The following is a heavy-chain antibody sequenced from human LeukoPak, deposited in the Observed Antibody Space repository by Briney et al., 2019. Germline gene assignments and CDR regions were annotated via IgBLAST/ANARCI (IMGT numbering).Heavy chain of an antibody. CDR1: GFTFKNYW. V-gene: IGHV3-7*01. CDR3: ARDSTLIDCDY. CDR2: IKQDGSER. J-gene: IGHJ4*02. Sequence: GGSLRLSCVASGFTFKNYWMSWVRQAPGKGLEWVANIKQDGSERYYVGSVKGRFTISRDNAKNSLYPQMNNLSGEDTALYYCARDSTLIDCDYWGQGTLVTVSP. D-gene: IGHD2-21*01.